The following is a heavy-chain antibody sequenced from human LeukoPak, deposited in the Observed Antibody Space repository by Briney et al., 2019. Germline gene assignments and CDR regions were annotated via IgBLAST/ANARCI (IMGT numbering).Heavy chain of an antibody. CDR2: INQDGSEK. Sequence: GGSLRLSCAGSGFTFGSFWMNWVRQAPGKGLEWVAHINQDGSEKYYVDSLKGRFTISRDNPKNTLYLQMNSLRAEDTAIYYCAKVVQYTASTGTGLESWGQGTLVTVSS. J-gene: IGHJ4*02. CDR1: GFTFGSFW. CDR3: AKVVQYTASTGTGLES. D-gene: IGHD6-13*01. V-gene: IGHV3-7*01.